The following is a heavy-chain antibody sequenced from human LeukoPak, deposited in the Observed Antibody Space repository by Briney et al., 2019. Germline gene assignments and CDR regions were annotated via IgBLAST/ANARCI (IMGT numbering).Heavy chain of an antibody. CDR1: GGTFSSYA. V-gene: IGHV1-69*04. CDR3: ARLQTQDIVATSEYYYYGMDV. D-gene: IGHD5-12*01. J-gene: IGHJ6*02. CDR2: IIPILGIA. Sequence: ASVKVSCKASGGTFSSYAISWVRQAPGQGLEWMGRIIPILGIANYAQKFQGRVTITADKSTSTAYMELSSLRSEDTAVYYCARLQTQDIVATSEYYYYGMDVWDQGTTVTVSS.